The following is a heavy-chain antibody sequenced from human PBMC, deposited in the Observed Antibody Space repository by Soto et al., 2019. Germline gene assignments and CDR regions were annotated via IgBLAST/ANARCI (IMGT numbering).Heavy chain of an antibody. J-gene: IGHJ4*02. Sequence: QVRLQESGPGLVKPSGALSLTCAVSGASISSSAWCPWVRQPPGKGLERIGEIHHSGGPNYNPSLKSRVTISIDKPKSQSSLQLSPVTAADTAVYYCARDYAGITGTTLVWGQGLLVTVSS. CDR3: ARDYAGITGTTLV. V-gene: IGHV4-4*02. D-gene: IGHD1-20*01. CDR1: GASISSSAW. CDR2: IHHSGGP.